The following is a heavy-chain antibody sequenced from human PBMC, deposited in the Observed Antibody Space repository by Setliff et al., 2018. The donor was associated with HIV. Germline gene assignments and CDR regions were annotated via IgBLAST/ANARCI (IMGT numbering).Heavy chain of an antibody. V-gene: IGHV1-3*01. Sequence: ASVKVSFKASGYTFHYYDIHWVRQAPGQGLEWMGRITAGNGDTKYSQKFQDRVTLTSDMSANTVYTDLTTLRSEDTAVYYCASPMFYDGKVVWGQGTPVTVSS. CDR1: GYTFHYYD. CDR3: ASPMFYDGKVV. CDR2: ITAGNGDT. J-gene: IGHJ4*02. D-gene: IGHD3-22*01.